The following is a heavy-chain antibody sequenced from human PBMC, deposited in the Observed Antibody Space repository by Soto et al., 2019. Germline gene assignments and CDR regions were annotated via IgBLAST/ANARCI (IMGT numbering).Heavy chain of an antibody. D-gene: IGHD3-22*01. J-gene: IGHJ4*02. CDR2: ISPGDSDT. V-gene: IGHV5-51*01. CDR3: ARSDSSGYYDFDY. CDR1: GYSFTSFW. Sequence: PRESLKISWKGSGYSFTSFWLGWVRQMPGTALEWTGIISPGDSDTRYSPSFQGQVTISADKSISTAYLQWSSLKASDTAMYYCARSDSSGYYDFDYWGQGTLVTVSS.